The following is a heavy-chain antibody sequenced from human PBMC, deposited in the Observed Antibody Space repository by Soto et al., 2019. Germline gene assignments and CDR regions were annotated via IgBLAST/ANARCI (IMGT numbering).Heavy chain of an antibody. CDR1: GSCICGSY. D-gene: IGHD6-19*01. CDR2: VYYTGST. J-gene: IGHJ4*02. CDR3: ARSVAVPGAHIDY. Sequence: SETLSLICAASGSCICGSYGSWIRQYPGKGLEWLGYVYYTGSTNYSPSLRSRVSISVDTSKNEFSLRLSSVTAADTAVYFCARSVAVPGAHIDYWGQGTQVTLSS. V-gene: IGHV4-59*01.